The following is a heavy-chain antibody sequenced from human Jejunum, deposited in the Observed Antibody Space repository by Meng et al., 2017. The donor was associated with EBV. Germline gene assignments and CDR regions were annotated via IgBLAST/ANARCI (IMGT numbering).Heavy chain of an antibody. CDR1: GDSITRGAYL. V-gene: IGHV4-30-2*01. CDR3: ARGGPDFGDYVPFDY. D-gene: IGHD4-17*01. Sequence: QLPPQESGSGLVKPSQTLSLTCAVSGDSITRGAYLWSWIRQPPGKGLEWIGNIYHIGSTYYNPSLKSRVTISVDRSKNQFSLKLTSVTAADTAVYYCARGGPDFGDYVPFDYWGQGTLVTVSS. J-gene: IGHJ4*02. CDR2: IYHIGST.